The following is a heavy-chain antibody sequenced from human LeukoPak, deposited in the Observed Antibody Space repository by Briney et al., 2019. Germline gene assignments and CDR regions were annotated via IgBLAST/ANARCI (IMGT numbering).Heavy chain of an antibody. CDR2: ISWNSGSI. Sequence: GRSLRLSCAASGFTFDDYAMHWVRQAPGKGLEWVSGISWNSGSIGYADSVKGRFTISRDNAKNSPYLQMNSLRAEDTALYYCAKAYSSSWYGAFDYWGQGTLVTVSS. CDR1: GFTFDDYA. V-gene: IGHV3-9*01. J-gene: IGHJ4*02. D-gene: IGHD6-13*01. CDR3: AKAYSSSWYGAFDY.